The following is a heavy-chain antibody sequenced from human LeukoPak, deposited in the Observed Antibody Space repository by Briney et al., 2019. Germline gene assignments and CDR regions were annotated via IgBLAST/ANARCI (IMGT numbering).Heavy chain of an antibody. CDR3: ARGGSGWSVSAY. CDR1: GYTFTGYF. D-gene: IGHD6-19*01. Sequence: GASVKVSCTASGYTFTGYFMHWVRQAPGQGLEWMGWINAISGGTNYAQTFRGRVTMTRDTSINTAYLELTRLTSDDTAVYYCARGGSGWSVSAYCGQGTPFTASS. V-gene: IGHV1-2*02. J-gene: IGHJ4*02. CDR2: INAISGGT.